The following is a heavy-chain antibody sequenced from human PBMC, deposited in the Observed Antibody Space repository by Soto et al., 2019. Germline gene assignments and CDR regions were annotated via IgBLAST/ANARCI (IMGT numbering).Heavy chain of an antibody. CDR2: ISGSGGST. D-gene: IGHD6-13*01. CDR1: GFTFSSYA. V-gene: IGHV3-23*01. CDR3: AKDPEPNGKLWAAADDNWFDP. Sequence: GGSLRLSCAASGFTFSSYAMSWVRQAPGKGLEWVSAISGSGGSTYYADSVKGRFTISRDNSKNTLYLQMNSLRAEDTAVYYCAKDPEPNGKLWAAADDNWFDPWGQGTLVTVSS. J-gene: IGHJ5*02.